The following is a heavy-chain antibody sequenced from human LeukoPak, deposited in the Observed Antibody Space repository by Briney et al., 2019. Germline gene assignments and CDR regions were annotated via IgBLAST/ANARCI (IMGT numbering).Heavy chain of an antibody. V-gene: IGHV1-2*02. J-gene: IGHJ4*02. Sequence: ASVKVSCKASGYTFTGYYIHWVRQAPGQGLEYMGWISPNSGGTDYAQMFQGRVTMTSDTSINTAFVELRTLRSDDTAVYYCARDSTGGYPDYWGQGTLVTVSA. CDR3: ARDSTGGYPDY. CDR2: ISPNSGGT. D-gene: IGHD4-17*01. CDR1: GYTFTGYY.